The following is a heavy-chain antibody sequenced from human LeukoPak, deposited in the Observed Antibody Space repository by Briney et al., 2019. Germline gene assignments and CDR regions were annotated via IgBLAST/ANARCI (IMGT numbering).Heavy chain of an antibody. CDR3: ARERGGVPGY. Sequence: SETLSLTCTVSGGSVTNSSYYWGWVRQPPGKGLEWIGSIYYTGSADYNPSLKSRVTISVDTSKNQFSLKLSSVTAADTAVYYCARERGGVPGYWGQGTLVTVSS. J-gene: IGHJ4*02. CDR1: GGSVTNSSYY. V-gene: IGHV4-39*07. D-gene: IGHD3-16*01. CDR2: IYYTGSA.